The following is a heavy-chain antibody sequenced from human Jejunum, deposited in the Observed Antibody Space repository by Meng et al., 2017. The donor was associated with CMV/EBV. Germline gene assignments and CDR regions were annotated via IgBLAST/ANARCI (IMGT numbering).Heavy chain of an antibody. CDR3: ARLYCSGGSCYTIDY. J-gene: IGHJ4*02. CDR2: INTNTGNP. Sequence: VQVGQYGCELKKPGASVKVSCKASGYTFTSYAMNWVRQAPGQGLEWMGWINTNTGNPTYAQGFTGRFVFSLDTSVSTAYLQISSLKAADTAVYYCARLYCSGGSCYTIDYWGQGTLVTVSS. V-gene: IGHV7-4-1*02. CDR1: GYTFTSYA. D-gene: IGHD2-15*01.